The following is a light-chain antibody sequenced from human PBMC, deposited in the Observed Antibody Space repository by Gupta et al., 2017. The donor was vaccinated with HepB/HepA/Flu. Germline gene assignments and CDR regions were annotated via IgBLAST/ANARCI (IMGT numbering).Light chain of an antibody. V-gene: IGKV3-15*01. CDR2: GAS. Sequence: EIVMTQSPATLSMSPGERATLSCRASQSVSSNLAWYQQKPGQAPRLLIYGASTRATGIPARFSGSWSGTEFTLTISSLQSEDFAVYYCQQYNNWPFTFGPGTKVDIK. J-gene: IGKJ3*01. CDR3: QQYNNWPFT. CDR1: QSVSSN.